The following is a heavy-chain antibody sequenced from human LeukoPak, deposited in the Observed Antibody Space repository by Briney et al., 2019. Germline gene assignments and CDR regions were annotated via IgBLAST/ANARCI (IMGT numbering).Heavy chain of an antibody. CDR3: AREGYYYDSSGIDY. V-gene: IGHV1-69*13. Sequence: SVKVSCKASGGTFSSYAISWVRQAPGQGLEWMGGIIPIFGTANYAQKFQGRVTITADESTSTAYMELRSLRSDDTAVYYCAREGYYYDSSGIDYWGQGTLVTVSS. CDR1: GGTFSSYA. D-gene: IGHD3-22*01. J-gene: IGHJ4*02. CDR2: IIPIFGTA.